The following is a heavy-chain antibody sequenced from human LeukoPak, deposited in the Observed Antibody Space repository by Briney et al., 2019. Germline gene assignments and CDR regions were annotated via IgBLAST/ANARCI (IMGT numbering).Heavy chain of an antibody. CDR1: GYSFTSYW. Sequence: GESLKISCQGSGYSFTSYWIGWVRQMPGKGLEWMGIIYPGDSDTRYSPSFQGQVTISADKSISTAYLQWSSLKASDTAMYYCARQSYFGIPRAPFGVVIDAPFDYWGQGTLVTVSS. CDR2: IYPGDSDT. D-gene: IGHD3-3*01. V-gene: IGHV5-51*01. CDR3: ARQSYFGIPRAPFGVVIDAPFDY. J-gene: IGHJ4*02.